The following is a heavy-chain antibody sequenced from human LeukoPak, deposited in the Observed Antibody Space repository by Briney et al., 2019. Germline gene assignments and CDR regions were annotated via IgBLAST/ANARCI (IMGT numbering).Heavy chain of an antibody. CDR3: ARGYHRMDTPTVRGRRFDP. V-gene: IGHV4-4*07. CDR2: IYTSGST. CDR1: GGSISSYY. Sequence: SETLSLTCTVSGGSISSYYWSWIRRPAGKGLEWIGRIYTSGSTNYNPSLKSRVTMSVDTSKNQFSLKLSSVTAADTAVYYCARGYHRMDTPTVRGRRFDPWGQGTLVTVSS. J-gene: IGHJ5*02. D-gene: IGHD5-18*01.